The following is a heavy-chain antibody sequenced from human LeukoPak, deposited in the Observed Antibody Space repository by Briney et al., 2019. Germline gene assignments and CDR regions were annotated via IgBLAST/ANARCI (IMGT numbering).Heavy chain of an antibody. D-gene: IGHD6-13*01. J-gene: IGHJ4*02. CDR3: ARDLGGSSWYGY. Sequence: ASVKVSCKASGYTFTSYYMHWVRQARGPGLEWMGIINPCGGSTSYAQKFQGRVTMTRDMSTSTVYMELSSLRSEDTAVYYCARDLGGSSWYGYWGQGTLVTVSS. CDR1: GYTFTSYY. CDR2: INPCGGST. V-gene: IGHV1-46*01.